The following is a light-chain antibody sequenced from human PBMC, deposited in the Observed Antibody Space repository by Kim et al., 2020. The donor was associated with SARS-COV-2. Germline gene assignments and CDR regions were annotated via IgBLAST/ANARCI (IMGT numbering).Light chain of an antibody. CDR3: QSYDSSNWV. CDR2: EDN. V-gene: IGLV6-57*03. Sequence: GYTVPMSCTRSGGSMASNYVQWYQQRPGSAPTTVIYEDNQRPSGVPDRFSGSIDSSSNSASLTISGLKTEDEADYYCQSYDSSNWVFGGGTQLTVL. J-gene: IGLJ3*02. CDR1: GGSMASNY.